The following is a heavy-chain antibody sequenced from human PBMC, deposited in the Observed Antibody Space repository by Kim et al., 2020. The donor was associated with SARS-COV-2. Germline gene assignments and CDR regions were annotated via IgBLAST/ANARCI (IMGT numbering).Heavy chain of an antibody. D-gene: IGHD6-19*01. CDR1: GGSISSSSYY. J-gene: IGHJ6*02. CDR3: ARQGGVSGWYGALYYYYGMDV. Sequence: SETLSLTCTVSGGSISSSSYYWGWIRQPPGKGLEWIGSIYYSGSTYYNPSLKSRVTISVDTSKNQFSLKLSSVTAADTAVYYCARQGGVSGWYGALYYYYGMDVWGQGTTVTVSS. CDR2: IYYSGST. V-gene: IGHV4-39*01.